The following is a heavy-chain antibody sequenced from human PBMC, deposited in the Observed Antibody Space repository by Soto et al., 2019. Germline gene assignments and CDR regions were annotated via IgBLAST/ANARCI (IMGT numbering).Heavy chain of an antibody. V-gene: IGHV4-34*01. CDR1: GGSFSGYY. CDR3: ASRTYFYALDV. J-gene: IGHJ6*02. CDR2: SYYSGST. Sequence: PSETLSLTCAVSGGSFSGYYWGWVRQPPGKGLESVGESYYSGSTNYNPSRKRRCTISVDTSKNQVSLKWTAVTAADTALYYCASRTYFYALDVWGQGTTVTVCS. D-gene: IGHD2-21*01.